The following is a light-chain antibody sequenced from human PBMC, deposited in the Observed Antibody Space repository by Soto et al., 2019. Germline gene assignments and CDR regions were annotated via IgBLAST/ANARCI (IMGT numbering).Light chain of an antibody. CDR3: QQYDNLPLT. CDR1: RSISSW. J-gene: IGKJ5*01. CDR2: DAS. Sequence: DIQMTQSPSTLSASVGDRVTITCRASRSISSWLAWYQQKPGKAPKLLIYDASNLETGVPSRFSGSGSGTDFTFTISSLQPEDIATYYCQQYDNLPLTFGQGTRLEIK. V-gene: IGKV1-33*01.